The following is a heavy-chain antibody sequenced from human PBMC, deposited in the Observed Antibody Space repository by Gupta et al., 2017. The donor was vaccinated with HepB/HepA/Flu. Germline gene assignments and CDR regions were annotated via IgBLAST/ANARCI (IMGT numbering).Heavy chain of an antibody. V-gene: IGHV3-23*01. CDR1: GFTFNNFG. CDR3: ARGMGPSLWADAFDM. Sequence: EVQLLESGGGLVQPGGSLTLSCAASGFTFNNFGMTWVRQAPGKGLDWVSGINGNGGNSNYADSVKGRFTISKDNAKNTLYLQMDNLRAEDTALYYCARGMGPSLWADAFDMWGHGTLVTVSS. J-gene: IGHJ3*02. CDR2: INGNGGNS. D-gene: IGHD1-26*01.